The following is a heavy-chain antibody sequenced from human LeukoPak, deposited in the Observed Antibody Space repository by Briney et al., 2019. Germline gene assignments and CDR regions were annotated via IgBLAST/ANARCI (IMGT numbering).Heavy chain of an antibody. CDR1: GYTFTSYD. J-gene: IGHJ6*03. Sequence: ASVKVSCKASGYTFTSYDINWVRQATGQGLEWMGWMNPNSGNTGYAQKFQGRVTMTRYTSISTAYMELSSLRSEDTAVYYCARDLHSSWGYYYYYMDVWGKGTTVTVSS. CDR2: MNPNSGNT. D-gene: IGHD6-13*01. CDR3: ARDLHSSWGYYYYYMDV. V-gene: IGHV1-8*01.